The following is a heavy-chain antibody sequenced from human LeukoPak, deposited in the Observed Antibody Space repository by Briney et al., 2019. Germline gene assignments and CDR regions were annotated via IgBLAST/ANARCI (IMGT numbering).Heavy chain of an antibody. D-gene: IGHD2-15*01. V-gene: IGHV3-21*01. CDR3: ARAGVAAREFDY. Sequence: GRSLRLSCAASGFTFSSYAMHWVRQAPGKGLEWVSSISSSSSYIYYADSVKGRFTISRDNAKNSLYLQMNSLRAEDTAVYYCARAGVAAREFDYWGQGTLVTVSS. CDR2: ISSSSSYI. CDR1: GFTFSSYA. J-gene: IGHJ4*02.